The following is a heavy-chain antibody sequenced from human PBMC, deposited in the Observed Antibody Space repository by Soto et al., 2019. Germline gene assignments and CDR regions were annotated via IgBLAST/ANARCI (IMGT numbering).Heavy chain of an antibody. CDR3: ARGSGYDRSDYFDY. D-gene: IGHD5-12*01. CDR1: GFTFSSYG. J-gene: IGHJ4*02. V-gene: IGHV3-33*01. CDR2: IWYDGSNK. Sequence: QVQLVESGGGVVQHGRSLRLSCAASGFTFSSYGMHWVRQAPGKGLERVAVIWYDGSNKYYADSVKGRFTISRDNSKIPLYLQMNSLRAEDTAVYYCARGSGYDRSDYFDYWGQGTLVTVSS.